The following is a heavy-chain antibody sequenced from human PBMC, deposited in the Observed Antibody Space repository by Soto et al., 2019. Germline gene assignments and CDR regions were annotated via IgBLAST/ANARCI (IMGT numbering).Heavy chain of an antibody. CDR3: AREMCSSGGCCVGVYFDH. D-gene: IGHD6-19*01. V-gene: IGHV3-23*01. J-gene: IGHJ4*02. Sequence: EVQLLESGGGLVQPGGSLRLSCAASGFTFSSYAVSWVRQAPGKGLEWVSAISGNGVSTYYADSVRGRFTISRDNFENTPFMQVNRLRAEETAVYYCAREMCSSGGCCVGVYFDHWGQGSLVSVSA. CDR2: ISGNGVST. CDR1: GFTFSSYA.